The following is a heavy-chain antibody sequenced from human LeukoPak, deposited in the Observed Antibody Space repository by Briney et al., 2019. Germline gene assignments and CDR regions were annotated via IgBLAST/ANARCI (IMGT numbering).Heavy chain of an antibody. CDR2: INHSGST. J-gene: IGHJ4*02. V-gene: IGHV4-34*01. CDR1: GGSFIGYY. Sequence: PSETLSLTSAVYGGSFIGYYWSSIRQPPGKGLEWIGEINHSGSTNYTPSLKSRVTISVDTSKNQFSLKLSSVTAADTAVYYCARVRGKTARKYYFDYWGQGTLVTVSS. CDR3: ARVRGKTARKYYFDY. D-gene: IGHD2-21*02.